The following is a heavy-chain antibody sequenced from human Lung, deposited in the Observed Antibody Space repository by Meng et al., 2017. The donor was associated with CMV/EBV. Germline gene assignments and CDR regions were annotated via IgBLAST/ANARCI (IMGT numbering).Heavy chain of an antibody. D-gene: IGHD2-2*01. Sequence: QKHLQASGPILVKPSETLSVTCIVSSDSITNYFWSWVRQPAGKGLEWIGRLYPDGSTDYNPSLSSRLTLSLDTSKIRFSLKLRSVTAADTAIYYCARTPVRFCNTHMCYAFDYWGQGALVTVSS. CDR3: ARTPVRFCNTHMCYAFDY. J-gene: IGHJ4*02. V-gene: IGHV4-4*07. CDR2: LYPDGST. CDR1: SDSITNYF.